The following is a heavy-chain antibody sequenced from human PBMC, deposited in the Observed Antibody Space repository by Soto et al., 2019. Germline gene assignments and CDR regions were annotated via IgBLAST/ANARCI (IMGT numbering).Heavy chain of an antibody. Sequence: ASVKVSCKTSGYTFTSYGISWVRQAPGQGLEWMGWISAYNSNTNYAQKLQGRVTMTTDTSTSTAYTELRSPRSDDTAVYYCARFRIAVDPFDYWGQGTLVTVSS. CDR3: ARFRIAVDPFDY. D-gene: IGHD6-19*01. CDR1: GYTFTSYG. J-gene: IGHJ4*02. CDR2: ISAYNSNT. V-gene: IGHV1-18*01.